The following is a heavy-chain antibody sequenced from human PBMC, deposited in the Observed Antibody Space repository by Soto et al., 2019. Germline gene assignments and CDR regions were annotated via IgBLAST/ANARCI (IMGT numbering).Heavy chain of an antibody. Sequence: ASVKVSCKASGYTFSGFYMHWVRQAPGQGLEWMGWINPNSGGTNYAEKFQGRVTMTRDTSISTAYMELSRLRSDDTAVYYGAGAAVTGTTGLDFWGQGTKVTVSS. V-gene: IGHV1-2*02. CDR3: AGAAVTGTTGLDF. CDR2: INPNSGGT. J-gene: IGHJ4*03. CDR1: GYTFSGFY. D-gene: IGHD1-1*01.